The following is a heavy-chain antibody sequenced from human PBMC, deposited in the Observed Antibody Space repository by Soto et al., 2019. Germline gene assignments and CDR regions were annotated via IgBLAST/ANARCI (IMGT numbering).Heavy chain of an antibody. Sequence: PGGSLRLSCAASGFTFSNAWTSWVRQAPGKGLEWVGRIKSRTDGGTVDYAAAVNGRFTLSRNDSESTVYLQMNSLKTEDTAFYYCTTGDLSKGRYFWGRGALVTVSS. CDR3: TTGDLSKGRYF. CDR2: IKSRTDGGTV. V-gene: IGHV3-15*01. CDR1: GFTFSNAW. D-gene: IGHD3-16*02. J-gene: IGHJ4*02.